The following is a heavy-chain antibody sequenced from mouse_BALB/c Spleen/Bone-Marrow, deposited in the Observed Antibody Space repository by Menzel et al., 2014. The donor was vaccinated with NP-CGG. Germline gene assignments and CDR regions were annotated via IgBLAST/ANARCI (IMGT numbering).Heavy chain of an antibody. CDR3: VRENHYGSDSPFDY. J-gene: IGHJ2*01. D-gene: IGHD1-1*01. Sequence: EVQLVESGPGLVKPSQSLSITCTVTGYSITSKYAWNWIRQFPGNKLEWMGYISYSGSANYNPSLKSPISITRDTSKNQFFLQLNSVTTEGTATYYSVRENHYGSDSPFDYWGQGITLAVSS. CDR1: GYSITSKYA. V-gene: IGHV3-2*02. CDR2: ISYSGSA.